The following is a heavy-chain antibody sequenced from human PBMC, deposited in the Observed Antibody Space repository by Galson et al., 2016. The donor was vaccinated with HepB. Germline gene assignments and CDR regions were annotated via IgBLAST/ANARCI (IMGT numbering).Heavy chain of an antibody. V-gene: IGHV1-2*04. CDR1: GYAFTTYY. CDR2: INPNSGGT. J-gene: IGHJ6*02. CDR3: ARSYCSDSGCFPHGMDV. D-gene: IGHD2-15*01. Sequence: SVKVSCKASGYAFTTYYIHWVRQAPGQGLEWVGWINPNSGGTNYAQKFQGWVTISRDSSISTAYMELRGLKSDDTAVYYCARSYCSDSGCFPHGMDVWGQGTTVTVSS.